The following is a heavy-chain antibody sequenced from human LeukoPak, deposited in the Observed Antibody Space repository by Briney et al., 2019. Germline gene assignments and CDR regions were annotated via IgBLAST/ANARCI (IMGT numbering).Heavy chain of an antibody. J-gene: IGHJ4*02. Sequence: GGSLRLSCAASGFTFSSYAMSWVRQAPGKGLEWVSTISGGGGSSYYADSVKGRFTTSRDNSNNTLNVQMKSLRAEDTAVYYCAKGREGYFDSSGYILDYWGQGTLVTVSS. CDR3: AKGREGYFDSSGYILDY. V-gene: IGHV3-23*01. D-gene: IGHD3-22*01. CDR1: GFTFSSYA. CDR2: ISGGGGSS.